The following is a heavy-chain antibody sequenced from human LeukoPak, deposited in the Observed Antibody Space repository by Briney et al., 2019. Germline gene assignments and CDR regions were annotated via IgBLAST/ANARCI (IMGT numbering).Heavy chain of an antibody. V-gene: IGHV4-59*01. D-gene: IGHD3-3*01. CDR3: ARGAIFGVALTYYFDY. J-gene: IGHJ4*02. CDR1: GGSISSYY. CDR2: IYYSGST. Sequence: SETLSLTCTVSGGSISSYYWSWLRQPPGKGLEWIGHIYYSGSTNYNPSLKSRVTISVHTSKNQFSLKLSSVTAADTAVYYCARGAIFGVALTYYFDYWGQGTLVTVSS.